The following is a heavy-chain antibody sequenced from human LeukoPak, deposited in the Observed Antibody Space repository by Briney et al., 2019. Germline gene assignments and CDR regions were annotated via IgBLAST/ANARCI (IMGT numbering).Heavy chain of an antibody. CDR1: GYTFPGYS. CDR2: INPNSGGT. V-gene: IGHV1-2*02. CDR3: ARDVSGSGRSDFDY. Sequence: GASVKVSCKASGYTFPGYSMHWVRQAPGQGLEWMGWINPNSGGTNYAQKFQGRVTMTRDTSISTAYMELSSLTSDDTAVYYCARDVSGSGRSDFDYWGQGTLVTVSS. D-gene: IGHD3-10*01. J-gene: IGHJ4*02.